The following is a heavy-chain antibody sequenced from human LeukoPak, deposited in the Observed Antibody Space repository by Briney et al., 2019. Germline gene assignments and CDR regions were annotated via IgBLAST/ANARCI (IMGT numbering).Heavy chain of an antibody. CDR3: ARIVGYSGYD. CDR2: IYHSGST. CDR1: GYSISNAYY. D-gene: IGHD5-12*01. V-gene: IGHV4-38-2*01. J-gene: IGHJ4*02. Sequence: KPSETLSLTCAVSGYSISNAYYWGWIRQPPGKGLEWIGSIYHSGSTYYNPSLKSRVTISVDTSKNQFSLKLSSVTAADTAVYYCARIVGYSGYDWGQGTLVTVSS.